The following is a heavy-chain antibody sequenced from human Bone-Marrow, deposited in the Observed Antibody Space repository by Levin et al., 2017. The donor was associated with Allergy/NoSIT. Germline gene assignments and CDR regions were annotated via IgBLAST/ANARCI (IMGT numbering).Heavy chain of an antibody. J-gene: IGHJ4*02. V-gene: IGHV3-73*01. CDR3: TTTRNSSGWYGGFDY. Sequence: GGSLRLSCAASGFTFSGSAMHWVRQASGNGLEWVGRIRSKANSYATAYAASVKGRFTISRDDSKNTAYLQMNSLKTEDTAVYYCTTTRNSSGWYGGFDYWGQGTLVTVSS. CDR2: IRSKANSYAT. D-gene: IGHD6-19*01. CDR1: GFTFSGSA.